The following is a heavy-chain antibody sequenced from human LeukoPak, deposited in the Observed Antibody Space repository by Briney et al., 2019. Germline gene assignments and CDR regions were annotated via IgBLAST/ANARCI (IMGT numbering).Heavy chain of an antibody. D-gene: IGHD4-23*01. Sequence: GGSLRLSCAATGFTSVNYAMSWVRQAPGKGLVWVSRIASDGSSTTYADSVKGRFSISRDNAKNTLYLQMNSLRVEDTAVYYCARGRPHGNDYWGQGTLVTVSS. V-gene: IGHV3-74*01. CDR3: ARGRPHGNDY. CDR2: IASDGSST. J-gene: IGHJ4*02. CDR1: GFTSVNYA.